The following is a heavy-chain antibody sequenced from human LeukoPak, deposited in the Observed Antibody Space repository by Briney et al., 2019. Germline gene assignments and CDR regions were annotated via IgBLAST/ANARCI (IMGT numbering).Heavy chain of an antibody. CDR3: AIPLGGGLAFDP. V-gene: IGHV4-34*01. CDR2: INHSRST. CDR1: GGSISSHY. D-gene: IGHD3-16*01. J-gene: IGHJ5*02. Sequence: SETLSLTCTVSGGSISSHYWSWIRQPPGKGLEWIGEINHSRSTNYNPSLKSRVSISVDTSKNQFSLKLSSVTAADTAVYYCAIPLGGGLAFDPWGQGTLVTVSS.